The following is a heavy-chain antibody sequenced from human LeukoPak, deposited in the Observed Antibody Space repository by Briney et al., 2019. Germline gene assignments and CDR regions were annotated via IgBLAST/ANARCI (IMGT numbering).Heavy chain of an antibody. D-gene: IGHD3-9*01. CDR3: ARRSNYDIGPNWFDP. Sequence: KAGESLKISCKGSGYSFTNYWIGWVRQMPGKGLEWMGIIYPGDSDTRYSPSFQGQVTISADKSINTAYLQWSSLKASDTAMYYCARRSNYDIGPNWFDPWGQGTLVTVSS. CDR1: GYSFTNYW. CDR2: IYPGDSDT. V-gene: IGHV5-51*01. J-gene: IGHJ5*02.